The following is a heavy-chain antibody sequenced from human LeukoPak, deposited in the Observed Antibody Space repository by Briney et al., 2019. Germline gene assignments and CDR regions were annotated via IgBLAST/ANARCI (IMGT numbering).Heavy chain of an antibody. Sequence: PSETLSLTCTVSGGSISSYYWSWIRQPPGKGLEWIGYIYYSGSTNYNPSLKSRVTISVDTSKNQFSLKLSSVTAADTAVYYYASSGYHDYWGQGTLVTVSS. CDR2: IYYSGST. D-gene: IGHD3-22*01. V-gene: IGHV4-59*12. CDR3: ASSGYHDY. J-gene: IGHJ4*02. CDR1: GGSISSYY.